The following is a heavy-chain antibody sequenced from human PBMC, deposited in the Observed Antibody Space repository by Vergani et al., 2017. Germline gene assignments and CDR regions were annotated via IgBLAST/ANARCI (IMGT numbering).Heavy chain of an antibody. CDR3: ARVKYLGVWLRPEHFDY. CDR1: GGTFSSYA. V-gene: IGHV1-69*04. Sequence: QVQLVQSGAEVKKPGSSVKVSCKASGGTFSSYAISWVRQAPGQGLEWMGRIIPILGIANYAQKFQGRVTITADKSTSTAYMELSSLRSEDTAVYYCARVKYLGVWLRPEHFDYWGQGTLVTVSS. CDR2: IIPILGIA. D-gene: IGHD5-12*01. J-gene: IGHJ4*02.